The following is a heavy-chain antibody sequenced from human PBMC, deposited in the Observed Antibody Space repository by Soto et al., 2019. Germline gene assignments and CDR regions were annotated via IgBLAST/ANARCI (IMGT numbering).Heavy chain of an antibody. D-gene: IGHD3-22*01. V-gene: IGHV3-30-3*01. CDR1: GFTFGTYA. CDR3: ARVSRAMIVVFIMVSLDH. Sequence: PGGSLRLSCAASGFTFGTYAMHWVRQAPGKGLEWVAAISYDGSKKYFAESVKGRFTISRDNSKNTLYLQVNSLRAEDTAVYYCARVSRAMIVVFIMVSLDHWGQGT. J-gene: IGHJ4*02. CDR2: ISYDGSKK.